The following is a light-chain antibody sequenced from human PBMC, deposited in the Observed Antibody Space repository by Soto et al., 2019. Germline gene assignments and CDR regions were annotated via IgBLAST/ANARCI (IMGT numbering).Light chain of an antibody. CDR1: KSISSKY. Sequence: IVLTQSPGTLSLSPGERATLSCRASKSISSKYFDWHQQKPAQAPRLLIYDASNRATDIPARCSGSGSGTDFTLTISSLEPEDFAVYYCQHRTNWPPAISFGQGTRLEIK. CDR3: QHRTNWPPAIS. J-gene: IGKJ5*01. CDR2: DAS. V-gene: IGKV3-11*01.